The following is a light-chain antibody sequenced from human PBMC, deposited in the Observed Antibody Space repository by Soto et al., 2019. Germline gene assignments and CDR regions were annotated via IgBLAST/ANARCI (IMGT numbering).Light chain of an antibody. CDR2: DAS. V-gene: IGKV1-33*01. CDR1: RDISNY. CDR3: QQFADVPT. Sequence: DIQMTQSPSSLSASVGDRVTITCQASRDISNYLNWYQQKPGKAPTVLIYDASNMETGVPSRFSGSGSGTHFTFTISSLQPEDIATYYCQQFADVPTFGGGTKVEIK. J-gene: IGKJ4*01.